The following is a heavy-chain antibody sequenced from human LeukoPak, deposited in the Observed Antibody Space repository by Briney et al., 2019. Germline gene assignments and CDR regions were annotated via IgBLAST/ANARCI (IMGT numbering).Heavy chain of an antibody. V-gene: IGHV3-73*01. J-gene: IGHJ3*02. D-gene: IGHD4-17*01. CDR1: AFTFSASA. CDR2: IRSKANSYAT. Sequence: PGGSLRLSCAASAFTFSASAMHWVRQVSGKGLGWVGRIRSKANSYATGKAATVKGRFTISRDDSENTAYLQVNSLKTEDTAVYYCTTILYGDYGTFDIWGQGTMVTVSS. CDR3: TTILYGDYGTFDI.